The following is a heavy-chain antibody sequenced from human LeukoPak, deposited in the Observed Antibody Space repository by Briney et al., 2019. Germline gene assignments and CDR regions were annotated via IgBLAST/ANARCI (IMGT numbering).Heavy chain of an antibody. J-gene: IGHJ5*02. CDR2: IYYCGTT. V-gene: IGHV4-59*01. CDR3: ARGTIFGVATNWFDP. D-gene: IGHD3-3*01. Sequence: SETLSLTCTVSGGSMSSYYWSWIRQPPGKGLEWIGYIYYCGTTNYNPSLKSRLTISVDTSQNQFSLRLSSVTAADTAVYYCARGTIFGVATNWFDPWGQGTLVTV. CDR1: GGSMSSYY.